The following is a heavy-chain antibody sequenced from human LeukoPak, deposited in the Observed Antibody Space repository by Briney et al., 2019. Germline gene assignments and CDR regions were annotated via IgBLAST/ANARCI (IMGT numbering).Heavy chain of an antibody. J-gene: IGHJ6*03. CDR1: GFTFSSYW. CDR2: IKQDGSEK. D-gene: IGHD4-17*01. Sequence: GGSLRLSCAASGFTFSSYWLSWVRQAPGKGLEWVANIKQDGSEKYYVDSVKGRFTISRDNAKNSLYLQMNSLRAEDTAVYYCARDPYTVTSYYYYMDVWGKGTTVTVSS. CDR3: ARDPYTVTSYYYYMDV. V-gene: IGHV3-7*01.